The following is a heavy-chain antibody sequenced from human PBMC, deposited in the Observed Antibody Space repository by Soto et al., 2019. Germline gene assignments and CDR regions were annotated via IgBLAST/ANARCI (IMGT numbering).Heavy chain of an antibody. CDR3: AREGGVSADGLYYCDY. D-gene: IGHD3-10*01. CDR1: GGSITSDNY. CDR2: IYYSGAT. Sequence: QVQLQESGPGLVRPSQTLSLTCTVSGGSITSDNYWTWIRQPPGKGLEWIGHIYYSGATGYNPSLKRRVTIPVDTSKNQVSLKLRSVTAADTAVYYCAREGGVSADGLYYCDYWGQGTLVTVSS. J-gene: IGHJ4*02. V-gene: IGHV4-30-4*08.